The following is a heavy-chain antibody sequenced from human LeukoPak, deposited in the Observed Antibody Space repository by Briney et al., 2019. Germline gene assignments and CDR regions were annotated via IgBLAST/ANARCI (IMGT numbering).Heavy chain of an antibody. CDR3: ARGAEYYAIWRGYAGYSDY. V-gene: IGHV4-38-2*02. D-gene: IGHD3-3*01. Sequence: SETLSLTCTVSGYSISNGYYWGWIRQPPGKGLEWAGSIYHRGSTHYNPSLRSRVIISLDRSKKKFSLKLTSVTAADTAVYFCARGAEYYAIWRGYAGYSDYWGQGIAVTVSS. J-gene: IGHJ4*02. CDR2: IYHRGST. CDR1: GYSISNGYY.